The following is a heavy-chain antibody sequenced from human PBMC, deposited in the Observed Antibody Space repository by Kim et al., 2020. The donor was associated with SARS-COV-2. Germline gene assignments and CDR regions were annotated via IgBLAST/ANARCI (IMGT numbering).Heavy chain of an antibody. Sequence: GGSLRLSCAASGFTFSSYSMNWVRQAPGKGLEWLSAISSSSSYIYYADSVKGRFTISRDNSKNSLYLQMNSLRAEDTTVYYCARDLGCDGYSDEYFQNWG. D-gene: IGHD5-18*01. CDR3: ARDLGCDGYSDEYFQN. CDR1: GFTFSSYS. J-gene: IGHJ1*01. V-gene: IGHV3-21*01. CDR2: ISSSSSYI.